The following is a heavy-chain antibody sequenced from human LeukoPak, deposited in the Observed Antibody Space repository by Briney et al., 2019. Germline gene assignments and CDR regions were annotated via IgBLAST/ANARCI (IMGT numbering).Heavy chain of an antibody. CDR1: GYTFTSYG. Sequence: ASVKVSCKASGYTFTSYGISWVRQAPGQGLEWMGWISAYNGNTNYAQKLQGGVTMTTDTSTSTAYMELRSLRSDDTAVYYCARVRGRSVVPAPFDYWGQGTLVTVSS. CDR3: ARVRGRSVVPAPFDY. CDR2: ISAYNGNT. D-gene: IGHD2-2*01. V-gene: IGHV1-18*01. J-gene: IGHJ4*02.